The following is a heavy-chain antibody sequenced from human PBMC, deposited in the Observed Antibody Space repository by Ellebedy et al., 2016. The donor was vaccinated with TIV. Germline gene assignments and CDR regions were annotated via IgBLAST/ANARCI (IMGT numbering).Heavy chain of an antibody. CDR3: AKSHDNSGYHFGGAFYI. D-gene: IGHD3-22*01. J-gene: IGHJ3*02. CDR2: ISGSGGNT. V-gene: IGHV3-23*01. Sequence: GESLKISCADSGFTFSSYAMSWVRQAPGKGLEWVSVISGSGGNTYDADSVKGRFTISRDNSKNTLFLQMNSLRAEDTAVYYCAKSHDNSGYHFGGAFYIWGQGTIGIVFS. CDR1: GFTFSSYA.